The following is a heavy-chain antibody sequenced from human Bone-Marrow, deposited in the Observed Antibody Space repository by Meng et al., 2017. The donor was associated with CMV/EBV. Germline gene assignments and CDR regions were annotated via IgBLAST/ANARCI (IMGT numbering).Heavy chain of an antibody. CDR1: GYTFTGYY. D-gene: IGHD2-15*01. J-gene: IGHJ5*02. Sequence: ASVKVSCKASGYTFTGYYMHWVRQAPGQGLEWMGWINPNSGGTNYAQKFQGRVTMTRDKSISTAYMELSRLRSDDTAVYYCARDVAIYCSGGSCYRGSYCFDPWGQGTLVTASS. V-gene: IGHV1-2*02. CDR3: ARDVAIYCSGGSCYRGSYCFDP. CDR2: INPNSGGT.